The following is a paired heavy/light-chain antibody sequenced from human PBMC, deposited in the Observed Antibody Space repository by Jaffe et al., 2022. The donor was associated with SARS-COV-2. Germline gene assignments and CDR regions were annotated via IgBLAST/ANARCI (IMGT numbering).Heavy chain of an antibody. D-gene: IGHD5-18*01. V-gene: IGHV1-18*01. J-gene: IGHJ4*02. CDR2: ISTYNGDT. Sequence: QVQLVQSGVEVREPGASVKVSCKASGYTFTSYSISWVRQAPGQGLEWMGWISTYNGDTTYAQKVQGRVTMTTDTSTSTAYMELRSLRSDDTAVYFCAVATKKYSYGNYYFDNWGQGTLVTVSS. CDR1: GYTFTSYS. CDR3: AVATKKYSYGNYYFDN.
Light chain of an antibody. CDR1: QSVSGN. CDR2: GAS. J-gene: IGKJ4*01. V-gene: IGKV3-15*01. CDR3: QQYNNWPPLT. Sequence: EIVMTQSPVTLSVSPGERATLSCRASQSVSGNLAWYQQKPGQAPRLLIYGASTRATGIPARFSASGSGTDFTLTISSLQSVDFAVYYCQQYNNWPPLTFGGGTKVEIK.